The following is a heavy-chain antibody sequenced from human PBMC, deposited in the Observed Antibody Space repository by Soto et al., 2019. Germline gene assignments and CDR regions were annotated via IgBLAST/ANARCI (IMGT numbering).Heavy chain of an antibody. D-gene: IGHD1-1*01. CDR3: VRLERPDDHFDH. Sequence: DVRLVEYGGGLVQPGGSLRLSCAASGITFSTHWMAWVRQTPGKGLEWVANIKQGGTEENYVDSVKGRFTISRDDAKKSLYLQMGMLRVDDTAVYYYVRLERPDDHFDHWGQGTQVTVSS. V-gene: IGHV3-7*03. CDR1: GITFSTHW. J-gene: IGHJ4*02. CDR2: IKQGGTEE.